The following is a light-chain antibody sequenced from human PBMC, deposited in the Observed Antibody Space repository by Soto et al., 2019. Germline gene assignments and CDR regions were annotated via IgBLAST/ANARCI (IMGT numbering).Light chain of an antibody. Sequence: QSALTQPRSVSGSPGQSVTISCTGTSSDVGGYNFVSWYQHHPGKAPKLMIYDVSKRPSGVPDRFSGSKSGNTASLTISGLQAEDEADYYCCSYAGIYTWVFGTGTKLTVL. CDR1: SSDVGGYNF. CDR2: DVS. V-gene: IGLV2-11*01. CDR3: CSYAGIYTWV. J-gene: IGLJ1*01.